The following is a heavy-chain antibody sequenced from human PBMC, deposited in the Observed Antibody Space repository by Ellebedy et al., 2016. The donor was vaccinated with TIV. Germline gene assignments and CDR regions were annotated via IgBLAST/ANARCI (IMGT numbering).Heavy chain of an antibody. CDR3: ARIASLSGGMVGPDYGPDV. CDR1: GFIVSSYF. Sequence: ESLKISCSASGFIVSSYFMSWVRQPPGKGLEWIGEINHSGSTNYNPSLKSRVTVSVDTSKNQFSLKLSSLTAADTAIYYCARIASLSGGMVGPDYGPDVWGQGTTVTVSS. CDR2: INHSGST. D-gene: IGHD2-15*01. V-gene: IGHV4-34*01. J-gene: IGHJ6*02.